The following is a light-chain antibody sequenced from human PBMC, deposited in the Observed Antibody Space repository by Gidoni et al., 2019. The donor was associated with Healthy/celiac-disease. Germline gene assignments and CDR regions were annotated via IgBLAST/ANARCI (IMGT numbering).Light chain of an antibody. Sequence: DIVMTQSSDSLAVSLGERATINCKSSQSVLYSSNNKNYLAWYQQKPGQPPKLLIYWASTRASGVPDRFSGSGSGADFTLTISSLQAEDVAVYYCQQYYSTPRTFGQGTKVEIK. J-gene: IGKJ1*01. CDR1: QSVLYSSNNKNY. CDR2: WAS. CDR3: QQYYSTPRT. V-gene: IGKV4-1*01.